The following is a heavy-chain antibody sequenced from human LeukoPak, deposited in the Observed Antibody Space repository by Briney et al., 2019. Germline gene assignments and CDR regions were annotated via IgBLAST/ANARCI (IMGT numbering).Heavy chain of an antibody. J-gene: IGHJ4*02. Sequence: ASVNVSSEASGYTLTAYYMHWVRQSPGHRGGWLGVMKASGVRKSYAQKCRGRVTMTTHMSTSTVSMELTRLRSEHTPVYYSARDSPPRVFPKVGNDYGDYGNDYWGKGTMVTVSS. CDR1: GYTLTAYY. CDR2: MKASGVRK. V-gene: IGHV1-46*01. CDR3: ARDSPPRVFPKVGNDYGDYGNDY. D-gene: IGHD4-17*01.